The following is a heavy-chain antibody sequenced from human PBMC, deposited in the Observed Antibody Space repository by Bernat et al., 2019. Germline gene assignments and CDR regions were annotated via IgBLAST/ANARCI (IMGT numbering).Heavy chain of an antibody. CDR1: GYTFTSYA. J-gene: IGHJ4*02. CDR3: AREYCTGGVCYKALGY. Sequence: QVQLVQSGAEVKKPGASVKVSCKASGYTFTSYAMHWVRQAPGQRLEWMGWINAGNGNTKYSQKFQGRVIITRDTSASTAYMELSSLRSEDTAVYYCAREYCTGGVCYKALGYWGQGTLVTVSS. CDR2: INAGNGNT. V-gene: IGHV1-3*01. D-gene: IGHD2-8*02.